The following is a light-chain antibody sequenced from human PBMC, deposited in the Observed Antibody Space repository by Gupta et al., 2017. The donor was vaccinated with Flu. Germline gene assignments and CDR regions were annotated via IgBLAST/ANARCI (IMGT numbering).Light chain of an antibody. CDR3: QQYDDWSPIT. CDR2: GAS. J-gene: IGKJ5*01. Sequence: EIVMTQSPATLSVSPGERATLSCRASQRVSSNLAWYQQKPGQAPRLLIYGASIRANDIAARFTGSGSGTEFTLTIRSLQSEDFALYYCQQYDDWSPITFGQGTRLEIK. CDR1: QRVSSN. V-gene: IGKV3-15*01.